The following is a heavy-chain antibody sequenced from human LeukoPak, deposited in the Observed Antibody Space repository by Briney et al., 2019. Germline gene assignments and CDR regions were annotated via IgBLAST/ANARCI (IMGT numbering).Heavy chain of an antibody. Sequence: ASVKVSCKASGYTFTGYYMHWVRQAPGQGLEWMGWINPNSGGTNYAQKFQGRVTMTRDTSISTAYMELSRLRSDDTAVYYCARGAARGYCSGGSCLDRNWFDPWGQGTLVTVSS. J-gene: IGHJ5*02. CDR1: GYTFTGYY. D-gene: IGHD2-15*01. V-gene: IGHV1-2*02. CDR3: ARGAARGYCSGGSCLDRNWFDP. CDR2: INPNSGGT.